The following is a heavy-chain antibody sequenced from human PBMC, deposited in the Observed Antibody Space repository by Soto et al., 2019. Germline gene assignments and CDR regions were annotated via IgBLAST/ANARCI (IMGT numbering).Heavy chain of an antibody. Sequence: GASVKVSCKASGYTFTSYGISWVRQAPGQGLEWMGWISAYNGNTNYAQKLQGRVTMTTDTSTSTAYMELRSLRSDDTAVYYCARGGYYYDSSGSEVDYWGQGTLVTVSS. D-gene: IGHD3-22*01. J-gene: IGHJ4*02. CDR2: ISAYNGNT. V-gene: IGHV1-18*01. CDR1: GYTFTSYG. CDR3: ARGGYYYDSSGSEVDY.